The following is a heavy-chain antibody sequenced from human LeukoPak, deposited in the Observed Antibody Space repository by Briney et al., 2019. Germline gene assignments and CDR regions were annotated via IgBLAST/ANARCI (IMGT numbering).Heavy chain of an antibody. CDR3: ARAQYCSSTSCYSSWFDP. CDR1: GGSISSSGYS. D-gene: IGHD2-2*02. CDR2: IYFSGST. V-gene: IGHV4-31*03. Sequence: PSETLSLTCTVSGGSISSSGYSWSWIRQHPGKGLEWIGYIYFSGSTYYNPSLKSRVTISVDTSKNQFSLKLSSVTAADTAVYYCARAQYCSSTSCYSSWFDPWGRGTLVTVSS. J-gene: IGHJ5*02.